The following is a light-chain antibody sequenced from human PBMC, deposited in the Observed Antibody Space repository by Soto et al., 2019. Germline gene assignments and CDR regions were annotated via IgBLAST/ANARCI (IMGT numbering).Light chain of an antibody. V-gene: IGKV3-15*01. CDR1: HYIYSN. CDR2: RAS. J-gene: IGKJ1*01. CDR3: QQYHNLWT. Sequence: EIVMTQSPATLSVSPGERATLSCTASHYIYSNVAWFQQRPGQAPRLLIYRASTWATGTPARFSGSGSGTEITLTITSLPSEDFALYYCQQYHNLWTFGQGTEVEIK.